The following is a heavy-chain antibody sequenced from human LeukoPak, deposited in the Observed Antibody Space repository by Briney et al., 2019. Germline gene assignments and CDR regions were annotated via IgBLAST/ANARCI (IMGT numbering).Heavy chain of an antibody. CDR1: GFTSSHYW. V-gene: IGHV3-7*01. Sequence: GGSLRLSCAASGFTSSHYWMSWVRQAPGKGLEWVANIKPDGTDKYYVDSVKGRFTISKDNAKNTLYLQMDGLRAEDTAVYYCARELRSETYRSYYFDYWGQGTLVTVSS. CDR3: ARELRSETYRSYYFDY. J-gene: IGHJ4*02. CDR2: IKPDGTDK.